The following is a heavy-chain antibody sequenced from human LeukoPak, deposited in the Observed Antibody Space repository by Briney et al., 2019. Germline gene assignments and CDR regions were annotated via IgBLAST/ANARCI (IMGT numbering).Heavy chain of an antibody. CDR1: GFTFSKYW. V-gene: IGHV3-74*01. CDR2: INTDGTVT. CDR3: ATKQWLATPPSV. Sequence: GGSLKLSCAASGFTFSKYWILWVRQAPGKGLESVSRINTDGTVTTYADSVKGRFTVSRDNADNTMFLQMNSVRDEDTAVYYCATKQWLATPPSVW. J-gene: IGHJ3*01. D-gene: IGHD6-19*01.